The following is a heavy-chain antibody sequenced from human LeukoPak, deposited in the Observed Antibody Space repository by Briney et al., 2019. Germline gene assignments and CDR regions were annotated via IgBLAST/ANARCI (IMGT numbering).Heavy chain of an antibody. J-gene: IGHJ3*02. D-gene: IGHD3-3*01. V-gene: IGHV1-18*01. CDR3: ARPLKDFWSGYAFDI. CDR2: ISAYNGNT. Sequence: ASVKVSCKASGGTFITYAISWVRQAPGQGLEWMGWISAYNGNTNYAQKLQGRVTMTTDTSTSTAYMELRSLRSDDTAVYYCARPLKDFWSGYAFDIWGQGTMVTVSS. CDR1: GGTFITYA.